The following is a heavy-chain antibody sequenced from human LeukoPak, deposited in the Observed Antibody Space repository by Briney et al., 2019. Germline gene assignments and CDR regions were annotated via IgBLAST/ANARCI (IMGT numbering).Heavy chain of an antibody. D-gene: IGHD2-8*01. J-gene: IGHJ3*01. Sequence: GGSLRLSCAASGFTFSISDMHWGRQAPGKGLEWVSFIQYDGSHKNYIDSVKGRFTISRDNSRDTLYLQMFSLRAEDTAVYFCAKDLILWGQGTVVTVSS. V-gene: IGHV3-30*02. CDR1: GFTFSISD. CDR3: AKDLIL. CDR2: IQYDGSHK.